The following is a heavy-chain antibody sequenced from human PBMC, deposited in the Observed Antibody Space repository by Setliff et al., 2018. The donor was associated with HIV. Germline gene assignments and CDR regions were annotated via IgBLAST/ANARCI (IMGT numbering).Heavy chain of an antibody. V-gene: IGHV4-4*09. CDR3: AGCSGGSCPFDAFDI. CDR1: GGSISSYY. J-gene: IGHJ3*02. D-gene: IGHD2-15*01. Sequence: PSETLSLTCTVSGGSISSYYWSWIRQPPGKGLEWIGYIYTSGSTNYNPSLKSRVTISVDTSKNQFSLKLSSVTAADTAVYYCAGCSGGSCPFDAFDIWGQGTMVT. CDR2: IYTSGST.